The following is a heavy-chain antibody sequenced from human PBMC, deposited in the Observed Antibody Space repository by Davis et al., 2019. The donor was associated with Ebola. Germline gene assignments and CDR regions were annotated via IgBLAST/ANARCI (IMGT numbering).Heavy chain of an antibody. V-gene: IGHV4-4*02. CDR2: IYHSGST. CDR1: GGSISSSNW. D-gene: IGHD2-2*01. J-gene: IGHJ6*02. CDR3: ARDRYCSSTSCYLYYYYGMDV. Sequence: SETLSLTCAVSGGSISSSNWWSWVRQPPGKGLEWIGEIYHSGSTNYNPSLKSRVTISVDKSKNQFSLKLSSVTAADTAVYYCARDRYCSSTSCYLYYYYGMDVWGQGTTVTVSS.